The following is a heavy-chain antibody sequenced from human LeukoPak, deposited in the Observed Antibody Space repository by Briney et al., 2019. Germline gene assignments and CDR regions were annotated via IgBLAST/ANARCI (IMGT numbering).Heavy chain of an antibody. CDR3: ARDSDWLLFDY. V-gene: IGHV3-74*01. D-gene: IGHD3-9*01. J-gene: IGHJ4*02. CDR2: IHREWTTT. CDR1: GFTFSAYW. Sequence: PGGSLRLSCAASGFTFSAYWMHWVRQVPGKGLVWVSRIHREWTTTIYADSVKGRFTISRDNGKNTLYLHMNSLRADDTAVYYCARDSDWLLFDYWGQGTLVTVSS.